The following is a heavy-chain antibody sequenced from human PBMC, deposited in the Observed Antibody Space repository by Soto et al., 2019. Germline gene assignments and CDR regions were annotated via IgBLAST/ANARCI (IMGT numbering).Heavy chain of an antibody. V-gene: IGHV3-23*04. Sequence: EVQLVESGGGLVQPGRSLRLSCAASGFTFGSRAMSWVRQVPGEGLEWVSSITDTGGDTKYADSVKGRFTISRDNSKNTLYLLMSRLRDEDSARYFCARGSEESYPGSRIFDLWGRGTLVTVSS. J-gene: IGHJ4*02. CDR1: GFTFGSRA. CDR3: ARGSEESYPGSRIFDL. D-gene: IGHD3-10*01. CDR2: ITDTGGDT.